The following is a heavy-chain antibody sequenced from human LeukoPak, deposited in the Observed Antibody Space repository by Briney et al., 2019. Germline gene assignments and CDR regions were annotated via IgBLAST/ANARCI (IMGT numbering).Heavy chain of an antibody. CDR2: ISYDGSNK. J-gene: IGHJ4*02. V-gene: IGHV3-30*18. D-gene: IGHD6-19*01. Sequence: GRSLRLSCAASGFTFSSYGMHWVRQAPGKGLEGVAVISYDGSNKYYADSVKGRFTISRDNSKNTLYLQMNSLRAEDTAVYYCAKDHSSGWDYFDYWGQGTLVTVSS. CDR1: GFTFSSYG. CDR3: AKDHSSGWDYFDY.